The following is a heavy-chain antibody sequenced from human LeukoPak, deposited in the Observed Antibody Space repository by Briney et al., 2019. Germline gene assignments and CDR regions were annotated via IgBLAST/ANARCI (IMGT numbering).Heavy chain of an antibody. CDR1: QLIFSKYG. CDR2: ITRSGSNI. V-gene: IGHV3-48*03. Sequence: GGSLRLSCTGSQLIFSKYGLNWVRQSPGKGLGWISSITRSGSNIDYADSVRGRFTISRDNAKNSLFLHMNSLRVEDTAVYYCARLTIYDDTDYWGQGTLVTVSS. J-gene: IGHJ4*02. D-gene: IGHD3-3*01. CDR3: ARLTIYDDTDY.